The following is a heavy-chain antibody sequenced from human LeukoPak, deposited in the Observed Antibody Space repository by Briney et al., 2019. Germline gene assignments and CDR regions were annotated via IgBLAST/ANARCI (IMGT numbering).Heavy chain of an antibody. J-gene: IGHJ3*02. CDR3: ARAVPRYRYSSSWSDAFDI. CDR2: INPSGGST. Sequence: ASVKVSCKASGYTFTDYYMHWVRQAPGQGLEWMGIINPSGGSTSYAQKFQGRVTMTRDTSTSTVYMELSSLRSEDTAVYYCARAVPRYRYSSSWSDAFDIWGQGTMVTVSS. V-gene: IGHV1-46*01. D-gene: IGHD6-13*01. CDR1: GYTFTDYY.